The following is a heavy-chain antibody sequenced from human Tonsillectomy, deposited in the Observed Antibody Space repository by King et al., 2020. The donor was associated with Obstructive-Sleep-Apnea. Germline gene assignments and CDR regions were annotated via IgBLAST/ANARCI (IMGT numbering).Heavy chain of an antibody. CDR2: ISVSGGGT. D-gene: IGHD3-9*01. CDR3: AKGRPIDFVYYFDY. Sequence: VQLVESGGGLIQPGGSLRLSCTTSGFTFSAYAMNWVRQAPGKGLEWVSTISVSGGGTYYTDSVKGRFSISRDNSKNTVYLQMNSLRAEETAVYYCAKGRPIDFVYYFDYWGQGTLVTVSS. V-gene: IGHV3-23*04. CDR1: GFTFSAYA. J-gene: IGHJ4*02.